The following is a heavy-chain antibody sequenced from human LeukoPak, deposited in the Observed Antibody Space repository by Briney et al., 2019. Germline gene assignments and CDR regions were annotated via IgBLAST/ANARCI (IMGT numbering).Heavy chain of an antibody. CDR1: GLTFSSYA. Sequence: GGSLRLSCAASGLTFSSYAMSWVRQAPGKGLEWVSAISGSGGSTYYADSVKGRFTISRDNSKNTLYLQMNSLRAEDTAVYYCAKDQGGGYDFAFDYWGQGTLVTVSS. CDR2: ISGSGGST. J-gene: IGHJ4*02. V-gene: IGHV3-23*01. CDR3: AKDQGGGYDFAFDY. D-gene: IGHD5-12*01.